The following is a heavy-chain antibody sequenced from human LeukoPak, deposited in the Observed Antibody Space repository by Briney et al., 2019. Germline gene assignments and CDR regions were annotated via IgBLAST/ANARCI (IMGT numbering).Heavy chain of an antibody. CDR3: AKDPPTNGDHPDY. CDR2: ISGSGGST. D-gene: IGHD4-17*01. Sequence: GGSLRLSCGASGFTFSDYSMNWVRQAPGKGLEWVSAISGSGGSTYYADSVKGRFTISRDNSKNTLYLQMNSLRAEDTAVYYCAKDPPTNGDHPDYWGQGTLVTVSS. V-gene: IGHV3-23*01. CDR1: GFTFSDYS. J-gene: IGHJ4*02.